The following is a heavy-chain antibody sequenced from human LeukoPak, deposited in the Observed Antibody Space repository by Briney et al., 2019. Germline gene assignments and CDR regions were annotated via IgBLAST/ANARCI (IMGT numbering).Heavy chain of an antibody. Sequence: PGGSLRLSCAAYGFTFSSYSMNWVRQAPGKGLEWVSSISSSSSYIYYADSVKGRFTISRDNAKNSLYLQMNSLRAEDTAVYYCARVERATIPYYYYMDVWGKGTTVTVSS. V-gene: IGHV3-21*01. CDR1: GFTFSSYS. D-gene: IGHD1-26*01. CDR2: ISSSSSYI. J-gene: IGHJ6*03. CDR3: ARVERATIPYYYYMDV.